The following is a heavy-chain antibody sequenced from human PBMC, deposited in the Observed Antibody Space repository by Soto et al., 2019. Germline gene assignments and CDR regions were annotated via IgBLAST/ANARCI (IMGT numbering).Heavy chain of an antibody. CDR1: GFTLSNFA. CDR3: AKGYCSSTDCAFNY. D-gene: IGHD2-2*01. Sequence: GRPLRLSRAASGFTLSNFAMNWVRQAPGNGLEWVSIISGTGDTTYYADSVKGRFTISRDNSKDTLYLQMSSLRAEDTAVYYCAKGYCSSTDCAFNYWGQGTLVTVSS. V-gene: IGHV3-23*01. J-gene: IGHJ4*02. CDR2: ISGTGDTT.